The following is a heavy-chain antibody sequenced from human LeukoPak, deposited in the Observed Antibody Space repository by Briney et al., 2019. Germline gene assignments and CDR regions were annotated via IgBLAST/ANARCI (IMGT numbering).Heavy chain of an antibody. Sequence: SETLSLTCAVYGGSFSGYYWSWIRQPPGKGLEWIGEINHSGSTNYNPSLKSRVTISVDTSKNQFSLKLSSVTAADTAVYYCARELVGQQLAPVKGPLDYWGQGTLVTVSS. CDR3: ARELVGQQLAPVKGPLDY. V-gene: IGHV4-34*01. CDR1: GGSFSGYY. J-gene: IGHJ4*02. CDR2: INHSGST. D-gene: IGHD6-13*01.